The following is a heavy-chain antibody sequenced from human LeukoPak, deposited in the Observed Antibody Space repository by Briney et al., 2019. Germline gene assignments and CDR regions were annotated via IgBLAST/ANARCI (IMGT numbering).Heavy chain of an antibody. CDR2: IRYDGSNK. J-gene: IGHJ4*02. Sequence: GGSLRLSCAASGFTFSSYGMHWVRQAPGKGLEWVAFIRYDGSNKYYADSVKGRFTISRDNSKNTLYLQMNSLRSEDTAVYYCARGTAMVTCLDYWGQGTLVTVSS. D-gene: IGHD5-18*01. CDR3: ARGTAMVTCLDY. V-gene: IGHV3-30*02. CDR1: GFTFSSYG.